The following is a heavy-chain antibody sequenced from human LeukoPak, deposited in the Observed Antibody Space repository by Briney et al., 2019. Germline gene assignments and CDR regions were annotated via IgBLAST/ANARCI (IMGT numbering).Heavy chain of an antibody. CDR3: RIAARPALEARDAFDI. CDR1: GYTFTSYY. CDR2: INPSGGST. D-gene: IGHD6-6*01. V-gene: IGHV1-46*01. Sequence: ASVKVSCKASGYTFTSYYMHWVRQAPGQGLEWMGIINPSGGSTSYAQKFQGRVTMTRDTSTSTVYMELSSLRSEDTAVYYCRIAARPALEARDAFDIWGQGTMVTVSS. J-gene: IGHJ3*02.